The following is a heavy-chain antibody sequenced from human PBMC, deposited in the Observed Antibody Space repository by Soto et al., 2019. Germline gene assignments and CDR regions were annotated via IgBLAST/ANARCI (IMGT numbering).Heavy chain of an antibody. D-gene: IGHD3-16*02. CDR1: GFTFSSYA. V-gene: IGHV3-23*01. Sequence: GGSLRLSCAASGFTFSSYAMSWVRQAPGKGLEWVSAMSGSGGSTYYADSVKGRFTISRDNSKNTLYLQMNSLRAEDTAVYYCAKDMYYDYIWGSYRPGDAFDIWGQGTMVTVSS. J-gene: IGHJ3*02. CDR2: MSGSGGST. CDR3: AKDMYYDYIWGSYRPGDAFDI.